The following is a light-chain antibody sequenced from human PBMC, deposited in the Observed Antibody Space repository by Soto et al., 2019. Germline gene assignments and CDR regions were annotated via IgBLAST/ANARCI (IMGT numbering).Light chain of an antibody. CDR2: DIN. Sequence: QSALTQPASVSGSPGQSITISCTGTSSDVGNYIFVSWYRQHPGKAPKLMIYDINNRPSGVSNRFSGSKSGSTASLTISGLQAEDEADYYCVSYTTSASYVFGTGTKVTVL. J-gene: IGLJ1*01. V-gene: IGLV2-14*01. CDR3: VSYTTSASYV. CDR1: SSDVGNYIF.